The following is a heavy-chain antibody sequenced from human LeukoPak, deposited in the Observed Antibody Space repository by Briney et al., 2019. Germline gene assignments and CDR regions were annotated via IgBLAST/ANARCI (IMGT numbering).Heavy chain of an antibody. CDR2: ICSTCSTI. CDR1: GFTFSNFP. V-gene: IGHV3-48*01. Sequence: GGSLRLSCAASGFTFSNFPMNWVRQTPGKGLEWISYICSTCSTIYYSASVRGRFTISRDNAMDVLYLQMNSLRAEDTAVYYCVRDLYRIVVVPHYFDYWGQGTLVTVSP. J-gene: IGHJ4*02. CDR3: VRDLYRIVVVPHYFDY. D-gene: IGHD3-22*01.